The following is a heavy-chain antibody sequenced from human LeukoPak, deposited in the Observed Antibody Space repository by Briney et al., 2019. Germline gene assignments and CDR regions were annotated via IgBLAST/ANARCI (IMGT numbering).Heavy chain of an antibody. Sequence: SETLSLTCSVSGASLGSYYWGWIRQSPGKGLEWLGYISDTGKTDYNPSLKSRGTLSLDTSKNQFSLRLTSVTAADTAVYYCVTGYYEPFDNWGQGTLVTVSS. CDR1: GASLGSYY. CDR2: ISDTGKT. V-gene: IGHV4-59*01. J-gene: IGHJ4*02. D-gene: IGHD3-3*01. CDR3: VTGYYEPFDN.